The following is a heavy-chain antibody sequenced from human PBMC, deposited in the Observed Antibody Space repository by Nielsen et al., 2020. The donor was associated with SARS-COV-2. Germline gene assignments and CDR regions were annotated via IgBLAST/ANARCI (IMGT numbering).Heavy chain of an antibody. CDR3: AKDGSGWPYYYYGMDV. CDR1: GFTFSSYS. D-gene: IGHD6-19*01. J-gene: IGHJ6*02. CDR2: ISSSSSTI. Sequence: GGSLRLSCAASGFTFSSYSMNWVRQAPGKGLEWVSYISSSSSTIYYADSVKGRFTISRDNAKNTLYLQMNSLRAEDTAVYYCAKDGSGWPYYYYGMDVWGQGTTVTVSS. V-gene: IGHV3-48*01.